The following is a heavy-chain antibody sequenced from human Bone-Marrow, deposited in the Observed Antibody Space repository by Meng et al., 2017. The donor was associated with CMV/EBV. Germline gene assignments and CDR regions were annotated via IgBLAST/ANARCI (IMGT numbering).Heavy chain of an antibody. Sequence: ESLKISCEASGYSFASYCIGWVRQMPGKGLEWMGIIYPSDSDTIYNPSFQGQVTISADTSINTAYLQWNSLKASDTAIYYCAKAGCSSTSCRRDWFDPCGQGTLVTVSS. CDR2: IYPSDSDT. CDR1: GYSFASYC. V-gene: IGHV5-51*01. CDR3: AKAGCSSTSCRRDWFDP. J-gene: IGHJ5*02. D-gene: IGHD2-2*01.